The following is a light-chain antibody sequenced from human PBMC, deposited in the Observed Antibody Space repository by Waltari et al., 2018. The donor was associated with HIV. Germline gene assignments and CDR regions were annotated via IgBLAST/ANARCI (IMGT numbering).Light chain of an antibody. CDR2: KAS. J-gene: IGKJ3*01. CDR3: QQYNSDFYT. Sequence: DIRMIQFPSTLSASVGDRVTITCRASQNINSWLAWYQQGPGKAPRLLSHKASNLEYGVPSRFSGGGSGTEFNLTIDSLQPDDFATYYCQQYNSDFYTFGQGTKV. CDR1: QNINSW. V-gene: IGKV1-5*03.